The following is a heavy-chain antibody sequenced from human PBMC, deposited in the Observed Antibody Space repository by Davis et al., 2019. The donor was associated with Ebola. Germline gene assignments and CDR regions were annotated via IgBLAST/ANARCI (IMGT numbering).Heavy chain of an antibody. D-gene: IGHD3-22*01. CDR3: ARGGHYYDSSGYYLLYGMDV. J-gene: IGHJ6*02. Sequence: MPGGSLRLSCAVSGGSFSGYYWSWIRQPPGKGLEWIGYIYYSGSTYYNPSLKSRVTISVDRSKNQFSLKLSSVTAADTAVYYCARGGHYYDSSGYYLLYGMDVWGQGTTVTVSS. CDR1: GGSFSGYY. V-gene: IGHV4-59*12. CDR2: IYYSGST.